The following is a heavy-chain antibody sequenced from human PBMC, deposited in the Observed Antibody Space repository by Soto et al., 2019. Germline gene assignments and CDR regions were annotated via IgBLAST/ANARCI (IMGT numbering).Heavy chain of an antibody. Sequence: GGSLSLSCAASGFTFSSYWMHWVRQAPGKGLVWVSRINSDGSSTSYADSVKGRFTISRDNAKNTLYLQMNSLRAADTAVYYCARRMYYYGSGSYYNVWWFDPWGQGTLVTVSS. J-gene: IGHJ5*02. CDR2: INSDGSST. D-gene: IGHD3-10*01. CDR3: ARRMYYYGSGSYYNVWWFDP. V-gene: IGHV3-74*01. CDR1: GFTFSSYW.